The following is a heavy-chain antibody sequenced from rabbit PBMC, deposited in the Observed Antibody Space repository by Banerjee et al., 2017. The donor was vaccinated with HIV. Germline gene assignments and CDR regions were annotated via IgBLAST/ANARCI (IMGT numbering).Heavy chain of an antibody. CDR1: GFDLNSYG. V-gene: IGHV1S47*01. CDR2: IRDASSGST. CDR3: ARVLISSGYSSDL. D-gene: IGHD1-1*01. J-gene: IGHJ3*01. Sequence: QEQLEESGGGLVKPGGTLTLSCKASGFDLNSYGVSWVRQAPGKGLEWNACIRDASSGSTYYASWVNGRFTISRDNAQNTVSLQLNSLTAADTATYFCARVLISSGYSSDLWGQGTLVTVS.